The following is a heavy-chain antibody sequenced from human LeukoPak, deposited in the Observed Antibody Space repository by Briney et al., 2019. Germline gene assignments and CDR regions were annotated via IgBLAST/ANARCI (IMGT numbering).Heavy chain of an antibody. D-gene: IGHD2/OR15-2a*01. J-gene: IGHJ4*02. CDR1: GYTFTGYY. Sequence: GASVKVSCKASGYTFTGYYMHWVRQAPGQGLESIGWINPNSGGTKYAQKFQGRVTMTRDTSISTAYMELSRLRSDDTAVYYCARAIATFAPFDSWGQGTLVTVSS. CDR3: ARAIATFAPFDS. CDR2: INPNSGGT. V-gene: IGHV1-2*02.